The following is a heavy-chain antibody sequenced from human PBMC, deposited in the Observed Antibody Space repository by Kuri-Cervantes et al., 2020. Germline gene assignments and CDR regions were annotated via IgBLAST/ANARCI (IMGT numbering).Heavy chain of an antibody. CDR3: ARRLGVNTNWCDP. J-gene: IGHJ5*02. Sequence: LRLSCAVYGGSFSGYYWTWIRQPPGKGLEWIGYIYYSGSTYYNPSLKSRVTISVDTSKNQFSLWLSSVTAADTAVYYCARRLGVNTNWCDPWGQGTLVTVSS. CDR2: IYYSGST. V-gene: IGHV4-30-4*08. CDR1: GGSFSGYY. D-gene: IGHD5-18*01.